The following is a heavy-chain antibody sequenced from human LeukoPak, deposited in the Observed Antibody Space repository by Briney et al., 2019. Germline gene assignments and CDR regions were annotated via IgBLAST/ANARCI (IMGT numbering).Heavy chain of an antibody. V-gene: IGHV3-23*01. J-gene: IGHJ3*02. CDR2: ISGSGGST. CDR1: GFTFDDYG. CDR3: AKEHGGSSWYEDAFDI. D-gene: IGHD6-13*01. Sequence: GGSLRLSCAASGFTFDDYGMSWVRQAPGKGLEWVSDISGSGGSTYYADSVKGRFTISRDNSKKTLYLKRNSLRAEDTAVYYCAKEHGGSSWYEDAFDIWGQGTMVTVSS.